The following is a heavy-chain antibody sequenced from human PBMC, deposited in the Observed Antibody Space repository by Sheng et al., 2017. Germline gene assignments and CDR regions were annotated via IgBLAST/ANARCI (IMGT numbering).Heavy chain of an antibody. D-gene: IGHD3-22*01. V-gene: IGHV3-66*01. CDR2: IYSGGST. J-gene: IGHJ6*03. CDR1: GFTVSSNY. Sequence: EVQLVESGGGLVQPGGSLRLSCAASGFTVSSNYMSWVRQAPGKGLEWVSVIYSGGSTYYADSVKGRFTISRDNSKNTLYLQMNSLRAEDTAVYYCARVKRDYYDSSGYYYAGGYYYMDVWGQGTTVTVSS. CDR3: ARVKRDYYDSSGYYYAGGYYYMDV.